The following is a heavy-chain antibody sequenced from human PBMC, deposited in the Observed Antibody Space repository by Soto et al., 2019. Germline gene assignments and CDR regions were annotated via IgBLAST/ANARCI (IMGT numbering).Heavy chain of an antibody. V-gene: IGHV1-46*03. CDR1: GYTFTSYY. CDR3: ARAYYGSVCYYSEYFQH. CDR2: INPSGGST. Sequence: QVQLVQSGAEVKKPGASVKVSCKASGYTFTSYYMHWVRQAPGQGLEWMGIINPSGGSTSYAQKFHGSVTMTADKSTGRVYMERGSLRSEDTTVYYCARAYYGSVCYYSEYFQHWGQGTLVTVSS. J-gene: IGHJ1*01. D-gene: IGHD3-10*01.